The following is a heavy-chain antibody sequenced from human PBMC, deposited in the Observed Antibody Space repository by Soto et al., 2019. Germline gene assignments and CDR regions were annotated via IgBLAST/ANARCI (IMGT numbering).Heavy chain of an antibody. J-gene: IGHJ4*02. CDR1: GFSLSTSGMR. D-gene: IGHD3-10*01. CDR2: IDWDDDK. V-gene: IGHV2-70*04. Sequence: SGPTLVNHTQTLTLTCTFSGFSLSTSGMRVSWIRQPPGKALEWLARIDWDDDKFYSTSLKTRLTISKDTSKNQVVLTMTNMDPVDTATYYCARIFGVGIDYWGQGILVTVSS. CDR3: ARIFGVGIDY.